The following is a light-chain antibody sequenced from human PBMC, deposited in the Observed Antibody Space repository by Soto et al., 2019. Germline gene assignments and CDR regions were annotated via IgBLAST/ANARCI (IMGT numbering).Light chain of an antibody. Sequence: DIQMTQSPSTLSASVGDRVTITCRASQSISSWLAWYQQKPGKAPKLLIYKASSLESGVPSRFSGSGSGTEFTLTISRLQTDDFATYDCQQYNSYPWTVGQGTKGEIK. CDR1: QSISSW. J-gene: IGKJ1*01. V-gene: IGKV1-5*03. CDR3: QQYNSYPWT. CDR2: KAS.